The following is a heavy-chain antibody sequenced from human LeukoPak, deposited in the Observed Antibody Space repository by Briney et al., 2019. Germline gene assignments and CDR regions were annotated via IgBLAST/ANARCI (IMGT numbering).Heavy chain of an antibody. J-gene: IGHJ4*02. D-gene: IGHD5-18*01. Sequence: GGSLRLSCAASGFTVSSNYMSWVRQAPGKGLEWVSVIYSGGSTYYADSVKGRFTISRDNSKNTLYLQMNSLRAEDTAVYYCAKDLMDTAMASGYWGQGTLVTVSS. V-gene: IGHV3-53*01. CDR2: IYSGGST. CDR1: GFTVSSNY. CDR3: AKDLMDTAMASGY.